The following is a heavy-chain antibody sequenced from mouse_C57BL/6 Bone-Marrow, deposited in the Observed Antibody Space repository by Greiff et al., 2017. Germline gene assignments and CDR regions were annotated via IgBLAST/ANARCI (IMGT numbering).Heavy chain of an antibody. CDR3: ASNYDFAY. J-gene: IGHJ3*01. D-gene: IGHD1-1*01. CDR1: GYAFSSSW. V-gene: IGHV1-82*01. CDR2: IYPGDGDT. Sequence: VQLQQSGPELVKPGASVKISCKASGYAFSSSWMNWVKQRPGKGLEWIGRIYPGDGDTNYNGKFKGKATLTADKASSTAYMQLSILPSEDSAVYFYASNYDFAYWGQGTLVTVSA.